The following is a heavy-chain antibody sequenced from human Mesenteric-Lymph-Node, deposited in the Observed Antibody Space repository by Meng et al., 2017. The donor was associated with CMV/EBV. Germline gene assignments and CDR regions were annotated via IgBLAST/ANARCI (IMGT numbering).Heavy chain of an antibody. V-gene: IGHV3-9*01. CDR2: VSYNSGGI. CDR1: GFTFDDYA. Sequence: SLKISCAASGFTFDDYAMHWVRQAPGKGLEWVSVVSYNSGGIAYADSVKGRLTISRDNAKNSVHLQMNSLRVEDTALYYCARDLGYTSSSTLDYWGQGTLVTVSS. CDR3: ARDLGYTSSSTLDY. J-gene: IGHJ4*02. D-gene: IGHD6-6*01.